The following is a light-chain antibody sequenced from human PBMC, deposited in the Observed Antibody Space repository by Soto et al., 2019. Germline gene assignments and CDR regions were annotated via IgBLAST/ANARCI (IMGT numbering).Light chain of an antibody. Sequence: EIVMTQSPATLSVSPGERATLSCRADQSVCSTLAWYQQKPGQAPRFLIYGASTSAAGIPARFSGSGSGTEFSPTISILQTEDFAVYYCQHYHDLPPYTFGQGTNVEIK. J-gene: IGKJ2*01. CDR1: QSVCST. CDR2: GAS. CDR3: QHYHDLPPYT. V-gene: IGKV3-15*01.